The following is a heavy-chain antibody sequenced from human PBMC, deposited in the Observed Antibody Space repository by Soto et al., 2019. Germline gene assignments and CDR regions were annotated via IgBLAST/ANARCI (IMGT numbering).Heavy chain of an antibody. CDR2: IHSGGDT. CDR1: GFAVSSNY. Sequence: EVQLVESGGDLVQPGGSLRLSCAASGFAVSSNYMTWVRQAPGKGLEWVSVIHSGGDTHYADSVRGRFTISRDNSKNTLYLQMNILRAEDTAVDYCARSRTGTTYGGMDVWGQGTTVTVSS. CDR3: ARSRTGTTYGGMDV. J-gene: IGHJ6*02. V-gene: IGHV3-66*01. D-gene: IGHD1-7*01.